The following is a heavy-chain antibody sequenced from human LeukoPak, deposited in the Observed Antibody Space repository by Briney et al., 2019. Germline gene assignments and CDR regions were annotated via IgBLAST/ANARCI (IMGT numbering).Heavy chain of an antibody. J-gene: IGHJ4*02. Sequence: PGRSLRLSCAASGFTFSSYDMHWVRQAPGKGLEWVAVIWYDGSNKYYADSVKGRFTISRDNSKNTLYLQMNSLRAEDTAVYYCARDGTVRGVTHFDYWGQGTLVTVSS. D-gene: IGHD3-10*01. CDR2: IWYDGSNK. CDR3: ARDGTVRGVTHFDY. CDR1: GFTFSSYD. V-gene: IGHV3-33*01.